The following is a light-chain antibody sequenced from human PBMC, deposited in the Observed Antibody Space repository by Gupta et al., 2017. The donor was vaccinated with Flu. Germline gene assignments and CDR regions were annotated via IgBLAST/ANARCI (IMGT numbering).Light chain of an antibody. CDR1: QSISSY. V-gene: IGKV1-39*01. Sequence: PSSLSASVGDRVTISCRASQSISSYLNWYQQRPWKAPKLLIYAASSLQSGVPSRFSGSASGTGFTLTIISLQPEDSATYYCQQSDHIPYIFGQGTKVEIK. CDR3: QQSDHIPYI. CDR2: AAS. J-gene: IGKJ2*01.